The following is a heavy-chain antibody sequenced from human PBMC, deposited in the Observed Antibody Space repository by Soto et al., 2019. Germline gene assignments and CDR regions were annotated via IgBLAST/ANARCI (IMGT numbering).Heavy chain of an antibody. D-gene: IGHD2-15*01. CDR1: GFTFSSYG. J-gene: IGHJ4*02. V-gene: IGHV3-33*01. CDR3: ARTDVAATPTLAY. Sequence: GGSLRLSCAASGFTFSSYGMHWVHQAPGKGLEWVAVIWYDGSNKYYADSVKGRFTISRDNSKNTLYLQMNSLRAEDTAVYYCARTDVAATPTLAYWGQGTLVTVSS. CDR2: IWYDGSNK.